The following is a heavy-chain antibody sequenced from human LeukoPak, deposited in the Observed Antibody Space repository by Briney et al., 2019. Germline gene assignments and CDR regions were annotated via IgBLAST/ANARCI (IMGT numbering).Heavy chain of an antibody. J-gene: IGHJ4*02. CDR3: ARDWAITMVQGVILTLEALDY. Sequence: ASVKVSCKASGYTFTGYYMHWVRQAPGQGLEWMGWINPNSGGTNYAQKFQGRVTMTRDTSTSTVYMELSSLKSEDTAVYYCARDWAITMVQGVILTLEALDYWGQGTLVTVSS. CDR1: GYTFTGYY. CDR2: INPNSGGT. D-gene: IGHD3-10*01. V-gene: IGHV1-2*02.